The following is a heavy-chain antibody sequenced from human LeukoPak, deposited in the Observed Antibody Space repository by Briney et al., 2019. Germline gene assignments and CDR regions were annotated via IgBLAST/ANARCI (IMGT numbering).Heavy chain of an antibody. CDR2: IYYSGST. CDR3: ARVDGDLYNY. D-gene: IGHD2-21*01. J-gene: IGHJ4*02. V-gene: IGHV4-59*01. Sequence: SETLSLTCTVSGSSISSYYWSWIRQPPGKGLEWIGYIYYSGSTNYNPSLKSRVTISVDTSKNQFSLKLSSVTAADTAVYYCARVDGDLYNYWGQGTLVTVSS. CDR1: GSSISSYY.